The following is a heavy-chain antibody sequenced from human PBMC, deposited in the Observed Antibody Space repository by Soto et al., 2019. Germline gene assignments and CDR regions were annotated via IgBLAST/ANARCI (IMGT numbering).Heavy chain of an antibody. CDR1: GFSLTTGKMG. CDR3: ARMNVDSYQFYYAMDV. J-gene: IGHJ6*02. V-gene: IGHV2-26*01. CDR2: IFSDNER. D-gene: IGHD4-17*01. Sequence: SGPTLVNPTETLTLTCTVSGFSLTTGKMGVSWIRQPPGKALEWLAHIFSDNERSYSTSLQGRLTISKDTSGSQVVLSMTNVDPADTATYYCARMNVDSYQFYYAMDVWGQGTTVTVSS.